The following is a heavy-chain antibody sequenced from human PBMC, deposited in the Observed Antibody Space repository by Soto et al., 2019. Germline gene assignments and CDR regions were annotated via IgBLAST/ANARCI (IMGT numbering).Heavy chain of an antibody. CDR2: FDPEDGET. V-gene: IGHV1-24*01. Sequence: GASLKVSCKVSGYTLTELSMHWVRQAPGKGLEWMGGFDPEDGETIYAQKFQGRVTMTEDTSTDTAYMELSSLRSEDTAVYYCATGNHSSGWAFDYWGQGTLVTVSS. J-gene: IGHJ4*02. CDR1: GYTLTELS. CDR3: ATGNHSSGWAFDY. D-gene: IGHD6-19*01.